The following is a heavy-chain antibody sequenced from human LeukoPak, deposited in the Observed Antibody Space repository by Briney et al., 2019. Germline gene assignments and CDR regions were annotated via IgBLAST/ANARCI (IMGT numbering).Heavy chain of an antibody. J-gene: IGHJ5*02. CDR3: ARDSNYYDSSGPGWFDP. D-gene: IGHD3-22*01. V-gene: IGHV3-7*01. CDR2: IKQDGREK. CDR1: GFTFISYL. Sequence: PGGSLRLSCAASGFTFISYLMSWVRQAPGKGLEWVANIKQDGREKYYVDSVKGRFTISRDNAKNSLYLQMNSLRAEDTAVYYCARDSNYYDSSGPGWFDPWGQGTLVTVSS.